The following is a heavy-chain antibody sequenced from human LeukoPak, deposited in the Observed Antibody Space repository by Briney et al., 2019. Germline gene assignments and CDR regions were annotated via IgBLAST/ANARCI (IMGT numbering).Heavy chain of an antibody. CDR1: GYTFTSYA. CDR2: INAGNGNT. CDR3: ARENIVVVPAAPTIWFDP. Sequence: ASVTVSCKASGYTFTSYAMHWVRQAPGQRLEWMGWINAGNGNTKYSQKFQGRVTITEDTSASTAYMELSSLRSEDTAVYCCARENIVVVPAAPTIWFDPWGQGTLVTVSS. V-gene: IGHV1-3*01. D-gene: IGHD2-2*01. J-gene: IGHJ5*02.